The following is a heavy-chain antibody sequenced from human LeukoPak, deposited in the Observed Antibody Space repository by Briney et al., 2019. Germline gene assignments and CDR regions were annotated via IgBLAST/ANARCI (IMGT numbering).Heavy chain of an antibody. J-gene: IGHJ4*02. CDR1: GFTVSSNY. D-gene: IGHD2-15*01. Sequence: GGSLRLSCAVSGFTVSSNYMTWVRQAPGKGLDCVSLIYSGGSTHYADSVKGRFTISRDTSKNTLYLQMNSLRAEDTAVYYCARYRRYCSGVTCCSGHDYWGQGTLVTVSS. CDR2: IYSGGST. CDR3: ARYRRYCSGVTCCSGHDY. V-gene: IGHV3-53*01.